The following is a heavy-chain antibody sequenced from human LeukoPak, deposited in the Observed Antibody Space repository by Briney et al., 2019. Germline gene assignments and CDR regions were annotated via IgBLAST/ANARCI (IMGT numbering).Heavy chain of an antibody. CDR2: ISGSGGST. J-gene: IGHJ4*02. D-gene: IGHD6-19*01. Sequence: GGTLRLSCAASGFTFSSYGMSWVRQAPGKGLEWVSAISGSGGSTYYADSVKGRFTISRDNSKNTLYLQMNSLRAEDTAVYYCAKDRYGVAVAGMVHYWGQGTLVTVSS. V-gene: IGHV3-23*01. CDR1: GFTFSSYG. CDR3: AKDRYGVAVAGMVHY.